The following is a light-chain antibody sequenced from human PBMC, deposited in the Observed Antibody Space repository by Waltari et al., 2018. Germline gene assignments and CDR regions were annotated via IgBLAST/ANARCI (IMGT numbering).Light chain of an antibody. Sequence: DIVMTQSPDSLAVSLGERATINCKSSQSVLYSSNNKNYLAWYQQKPGQPPKLLIYWACTRESGVPDRFSGSGSGKDFTLTISSLQAEDVAVYYCQQYYSTPTFGPGTKVDIK. V-gene: IGKV4-1*01. CDR1: QSVLYSSNNKNY. J-gene: IGKJ3*01. CDR2: WAC. CDR3: QQYYSTPT.